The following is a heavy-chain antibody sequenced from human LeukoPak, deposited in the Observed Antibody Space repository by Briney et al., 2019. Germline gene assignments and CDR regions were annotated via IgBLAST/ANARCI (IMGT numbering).Heavy chain of an antibody. CDR2: INPNSGGT. J-gene: IGHJ4*02. CDR1: GYTFTGYY. Sequence: ASVKVSCKASGYTFTGYYMHWVRPAPGQGLEWMGWINPNSGGTNYAQKFQGRVTMTRDTSISTAYMELSRLRSDDTAVYYCARVKGSYYDILTGNFDYWGQGTLVTVSS. D-gene: IGHD3-9*01. V-gene: IGHV1-2*02. CDR3: ARVKGSYYDILTGNFDY.